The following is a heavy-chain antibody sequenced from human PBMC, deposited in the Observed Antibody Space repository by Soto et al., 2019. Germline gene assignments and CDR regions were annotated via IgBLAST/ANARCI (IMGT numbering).Heavy chain of an antibody. V-gene: IGHV1-18*01. Sequence: ASVKVSCKASGYTFTSYGISWVRQAPGQGLGWMGWISAYNGNTNYAQKPQGRVTMTTGTSTSTAYMELRSLRSDDTAVYYCARDKAAAGTSYRFDPWGQGTLVTVSS. CDR2: ISAYNGNT. D-gene: IGHD6-13*01. J-gene: IGHJ5*02. CDR1: GYTFTSYG. CDR3: ARDKAAAGTSYRFDP.